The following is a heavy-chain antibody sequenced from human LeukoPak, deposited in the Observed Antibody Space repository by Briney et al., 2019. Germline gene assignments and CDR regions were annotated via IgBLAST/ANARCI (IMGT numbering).Heavy chain of an antibody. J-gene: IGHJ4*02. CDR2: IKSKTDGGTT. D-gene: IGHD3-10*01. Sequence: GGSLRLSCAASGFTFTNAWMSWVRQAPGKGLEWVGRIKSKTDGGTTDYAAPVKGRFTISRDNSKNTLYLQMNSLRAEDTAVYYCAKVPRGGYGSGSWLDYWGQGTLVTVSS. V-gene: IGHV3-15*01. CDR1: GFTFTNAW. CDR3: AKVPRGGYGSGSWLDY.